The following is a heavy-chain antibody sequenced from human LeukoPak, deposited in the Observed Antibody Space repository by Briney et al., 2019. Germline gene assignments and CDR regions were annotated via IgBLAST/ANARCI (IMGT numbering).Heavy chain of an antibody. CDR3: ARSKGRDGYNWDFYFDY. CDR2: IYYSGST. V-gene: IGHV4-39*01. D-gene: IGHD5-24*01. Sequence: PSETLSLTCTVSGGSISSSSYYWGWIRQPPGKGLEWIGSIYYSGSTYYNPSLKSRVTISVDTSKNQFSLTLSSVTAADTAMFYCARSKGRDGYNWDFYFDYWGQGTLVTVSS. J-gene: IGHJ4*02. CDR1: GGSISSSSYY.